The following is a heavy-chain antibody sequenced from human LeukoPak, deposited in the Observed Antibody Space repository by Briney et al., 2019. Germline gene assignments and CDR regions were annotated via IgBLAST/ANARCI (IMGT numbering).Heavy chain of an antibody. CDR1: GDIVSSNDAA. CDR2: TFYRSKWYY. J-gene: IGHJ5*01. CDR3: AREVAIVRGVRNWFDS. Sequence: SQTLSLTCGLSGDIVSSNDAAWSWIWQSPSRGLEWLGRTFYRSKWYYDYAPSVRSRITINPDTSKSQFSLQLDSVTPEDTAVYYCAREVAIVRGVRNWFDSWGPGILVSVPS. D-gene: IGHD3-10*01. V-gene: IGHV6-1*01.